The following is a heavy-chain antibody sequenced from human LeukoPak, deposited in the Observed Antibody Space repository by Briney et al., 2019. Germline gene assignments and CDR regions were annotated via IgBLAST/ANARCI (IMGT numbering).Heavy chain of an antibody. CDR1: GGSISSSSYY. CDR3: ARDLRSGHQMTTRINWFDP. J-gene: IGHJ5*02. V-gene: IGHV4-39*07. CDR2: IYYSGST. D-gene: IGHD4-17*01. Sequence: PSETLSLTCTVSGGSISSSSYYWGWIRQPPGKGLEWIGSIYYSGSTYYNPSLKSRVTISVDTSKNQFSLKLSSVTAADTAVYYCARDLRSGHQMTTRINWFDPWGQGTLVTVSS.